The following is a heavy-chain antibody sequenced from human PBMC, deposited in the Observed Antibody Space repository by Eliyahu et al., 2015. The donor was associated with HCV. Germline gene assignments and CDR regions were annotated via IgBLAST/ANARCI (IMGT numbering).Heavy chain of an antibody. V-gene: IGHV3-23*01. CDR2: ISGSGGST. CDR3: AIKRGYSGYDYRKIQKVGLIDY. D-gene: IGHD5-12*01. J-gene: IGHJ4*02. Sequence: EVQLLESGGGLVQPGGSLRLSCAASGFXFSSYAMSWVRQAPGKGLEWVSAISGSGGSTYYADSVKGRFTISRDNSKNTLYLQMNSLRAEDTAVYYCAIKRGYSGYDYRKIQKVGLIDYWGQGTLVTVSS. CDR1: GFXFSSYA.